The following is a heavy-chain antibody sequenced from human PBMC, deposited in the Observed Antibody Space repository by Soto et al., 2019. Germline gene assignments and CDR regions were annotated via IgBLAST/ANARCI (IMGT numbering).Heavy chain of an antibody. CDR1: GGSISSGGYY. CDR3: ARASSSSWTPPGDNWFDP. J-gene: IGHJ5*02. CDR2: IYYSGST. D-gene: IGHD6-13*01. Sequence: SETLSLTCTVSGGSISSGGYYWSWIRQHPGKGLEWIGYIYYSGSTYYSPSLKSRVTISVDTSKNQFSLKLSSVTAADTAVYYCARASSSSWTPPGDNWFDPWGQGTLVTVSS. V-gene: IGHV4-31*03.